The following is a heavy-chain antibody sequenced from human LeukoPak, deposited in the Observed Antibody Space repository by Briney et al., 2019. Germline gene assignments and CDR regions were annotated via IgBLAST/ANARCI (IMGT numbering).Heavy chain of an antibody. CDR2: IYYSGNT. CDR1: GGSISNYY. J-gene: IGHJ4*02. CDR3: ARLPGIAVSGKAGDY. V-gene: IGHV4-59*01. D-gene: IGHD6-19*01. Sequence: SETLSLTCTVSGGSISNYYCSWFRQPPGKGLEWIGYIYYSGNTNYNPSLKSRLTISVDTSNNQFSLKLTSVTAADTAVYFCARLPGIAVSGKAGDYWGQGTLVTVSS.